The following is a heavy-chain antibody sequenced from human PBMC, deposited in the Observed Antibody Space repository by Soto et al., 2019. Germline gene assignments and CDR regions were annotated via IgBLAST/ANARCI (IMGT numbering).Heavy chain of an antibody. V-gene: IGHV4-59*08. CDR1: GGSISSYY. D-gene: IGHD3-3*01. CDR3: ARGGWRQIDY. J-gene: IGHJ4*02. CDR2: IYYSGST. Sequence: QVQLQESGPGLVKPSETLSLTCTVSGGSISSYYWSWIRQPPGKGLEWIGNIYYSGSTYYIPSLKSRVTISVDTSKNQFSLKLTSVTAADTAVYFCARGGWRQIDYWGQGTLVTVSS.